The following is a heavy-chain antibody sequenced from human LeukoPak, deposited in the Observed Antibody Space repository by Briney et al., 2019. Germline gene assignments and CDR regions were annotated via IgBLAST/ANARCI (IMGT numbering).Heavy chain of an antibody. Sequence: PGGSLRLSCAASGFTFSNYAVNWVRQAPGKGLEWVSAISGGGDFIYYAESVKGRFTISRDNSKSTVYLQMNSLRAEDSAIYYCGKVDGSSLSRAPFDYWGPGTLVTVSS. CDR1: GFTFSNYA. CDR3: GKVDGSSLSRAPFDY. D-gene: IGHD6-6*01. J-gene: IGHJ4*02. CDR2: ISGGGDFI. V-gene: IGHV3-23*01.